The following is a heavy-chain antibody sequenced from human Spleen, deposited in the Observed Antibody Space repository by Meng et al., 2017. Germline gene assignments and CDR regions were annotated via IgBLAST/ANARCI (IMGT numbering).Heavy chain of an antibody. CDR3: AREFYDSTGYYYFDY. V-gene: IGHV4-59*01. Sequence: GSLRLSCSVSGGSISNYYWSWIRQPPGKGLEWIGFVYSSGTTKYTNYNPSLKTRVTLSLDTSKDQFSLKLNSVTAADTAVYYCAREFYDSTGYYYFDYWGQGTLVTVSS. D-gene: IGHD3-9*01. J-gene: IGHJ4*02. CDR2: VYSSGTT. CDR1: GGSISNYY.